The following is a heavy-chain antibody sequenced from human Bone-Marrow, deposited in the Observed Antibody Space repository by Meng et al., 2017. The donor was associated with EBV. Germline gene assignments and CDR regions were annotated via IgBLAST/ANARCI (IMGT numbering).Heavy chain of an antibody. Sequence: QVQVVQSGAEVKKPGASVNVSCKASGYTFNSYGISWVRQAPGQGLEWMGWISGYYGNTNYAQKVQGRVSMTTDTSTSTAYMELRSLRSDDTAVYYCARISGVPGAAFDYWGQGTLVTVSS. CDR3: ARISGVPGAAFDY. D-gene: IGHD2-2*01. V-gene: IGHV1-18*01. CDR2: ISGYYGNT. CDR1: GYTFNSYG. J-gene: IGHJ4*02.